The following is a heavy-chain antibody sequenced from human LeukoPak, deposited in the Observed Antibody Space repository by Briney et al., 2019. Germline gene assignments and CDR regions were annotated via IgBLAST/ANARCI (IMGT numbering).Heavy chain of an antibody. CDR1: GGSISSYY. CDR3: ARTKDMATILDY. D-gene: IGHD5-24*01. V-gene: IGHV4-59*01. CDR2: VSYSGST. Sequence: PSETLSLTCTVSGGSISSYYWSWIRQPPGKGLECIGFVSYSGSTNYNPSLRSRVTISLDTSNNQFSLKLSSVTAADTAVYYCARTKDMATILDYWGQGTLVTVSS. J-gene: IGHJ4*02.